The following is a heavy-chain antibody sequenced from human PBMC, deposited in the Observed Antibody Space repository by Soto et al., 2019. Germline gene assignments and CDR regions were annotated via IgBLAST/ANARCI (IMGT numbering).Heavy chain of an antibody. CDR1: GFTFSSYG. CDR3: ARPPTGYSSGWFFDY. D-gene: IGHD6-19*01. CDR2: IWYDGSNK. V-gene: IGHV3-33*01. J-gene: IGHJ4*02. Sequence: QVQLVESGGGVVQPGRSLRLSCAASGFTFSSYGMHWVRQAPGKGLEWVAVIWYDGSNKYYADSVKGRFTISRDNSKNTLYLQMNSLRAEDTAVYYCARPPTGYSSGWFFDYWSQGTLVTVSS.